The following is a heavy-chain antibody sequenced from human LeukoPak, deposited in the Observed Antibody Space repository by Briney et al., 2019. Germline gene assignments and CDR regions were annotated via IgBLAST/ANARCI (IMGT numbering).Heavy chain of an antibody. CDR3: SIYDTPGSYSDY. Sequence: SETLSLTCNVSGGSISSSSYYWGWIRQPPGKGLEWIGTMYYSGTHYYNPSLKSRVTISVDTSKNRFFLILSSVTAADTAMYYCSIYDTPGSYSDYWGQGTLVTVSS. J-gene: IGHJ4*02. V-gene: IGHV4-39*01. CDR2: MYYSGTH. D-gene: IGHD3-22*01. CDR1: GGSISSSSYY.